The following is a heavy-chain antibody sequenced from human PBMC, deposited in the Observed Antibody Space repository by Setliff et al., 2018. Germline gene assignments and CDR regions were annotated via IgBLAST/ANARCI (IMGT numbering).Heavy chain of an antibody. CDR3: AIPSSGNFYFDY. CDR1: GGTFSSYA. D-gene: IGHD1-26*01. V-gene: IGHV1-69*13. CDR2: IIPIFGTA. J-gene: IGHJ4*02. Sequence: SVKVSCKASGGTFSSYAITWVRQAPGQGLEWMGGIIPIFGTAKYAQKFQGRVTITADQSTRTAYMELSSLRSEDTAVYYCAIPSSGNFYFDYWGQGTPVTVSS.